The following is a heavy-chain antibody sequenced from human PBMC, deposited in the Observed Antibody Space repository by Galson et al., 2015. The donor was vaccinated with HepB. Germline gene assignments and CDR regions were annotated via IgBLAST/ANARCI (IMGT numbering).Heavy chain of an antibody. CDR1: GFTFSSYA. Sequence: SLRLSCAASGFTFSSYAMSWVRQAPGKGLEWVSTISGSGGSTSYADSVKGRFTISGDNSKNTLSLQMNSLRAEDTAVYYCARRPDVQRNFDYWGQGTLVTVSS. D-gene: IGHD1-1*01. J-gene: IGHJ4*02. CDR3: ARRPDVQRNFDY. CDR2: ISGSGGST. V-gene: IGHV3-23*01.